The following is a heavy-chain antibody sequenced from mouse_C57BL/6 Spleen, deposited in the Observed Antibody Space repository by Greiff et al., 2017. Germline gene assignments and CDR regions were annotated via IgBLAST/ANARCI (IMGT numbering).Heavy chain of an antibody. D-gene: IGHD3-2*02. J-gene: IGHJ3*01. CDR1: GYTFTSYW. CDR3: ARSPAQATGFAY. Sequence: QVQLQESGAELVKPGASVKMSCKASGYTFTSYWITWVKQRPGQGLEWIGDIYPGSGSTNYNEKFKSKATLTVDTSSSTAYMQLSSLTSEDSAVYYCARSPAQATGFAYWGQGTLVTVSA. CDR2: IYPGSGST. V-gene: IGHV1-55*01.